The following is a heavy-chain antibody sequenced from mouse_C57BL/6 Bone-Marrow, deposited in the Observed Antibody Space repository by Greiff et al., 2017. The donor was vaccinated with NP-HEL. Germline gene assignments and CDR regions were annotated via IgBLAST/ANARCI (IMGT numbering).Heavy chain of an antibody. V-gene: IGHV1-76*01. J-gene: IGHJ3*01. CDR3: ARKFAY. CDR1: GYTFTDYY. Sequence: QVQLQQSGAELVRPGASVKLSCKASGYTFTDYYINWVKQRPGQGLEWIARIYPGSGNTYYNEKFKGKATLTAEKSSSTAYMQLSSLTSEDSAVYFCARKFAYGGQGTLVTVSA. CDR2: IYPGSGNT.